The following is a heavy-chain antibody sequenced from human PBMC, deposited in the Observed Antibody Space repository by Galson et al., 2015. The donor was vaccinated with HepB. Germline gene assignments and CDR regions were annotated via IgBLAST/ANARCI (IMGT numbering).Heavy chain of an antibody. CDR3: ARVPIAPRLWFDP. CDR1: GGSIRSVTYY. Sequence: TLSLTCAVSGGSIRSVTYYWSWIRQHPGKGLEYIGYIHPSGSTYYSPSLKSRVTISVDTSKDQFSLELSSVTAADTAVYYCARVPIAPRLWFDPWGQGTLVTVSS. CDR2: IHPSGST. J-gene: IGHJ5*02. D-gene: IGHD6-6*01. V-gene: IGHV4-31*11.